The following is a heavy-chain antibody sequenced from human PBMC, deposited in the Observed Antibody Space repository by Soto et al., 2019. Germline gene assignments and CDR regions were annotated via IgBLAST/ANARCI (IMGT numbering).Heavy chain of an antibody. D-gene: IGHD3-3*01. CDR2: IRNPGYGGTT. J-gene: IGHJ5*02. CDR3: VRGSFGYYGP. V-gene: IGHV3-49*04. Sequence: GGSLRLSCTTSGFSFGDYAMTWVRQAPGKGLEWVGFIRNPGYGGTTEYATSVKGRFIISRDDSMSSAYLQLNSLKVDDSAVYYCVRGSFGYYGPWGQGTLVTVSS. CDR1: GFSFGDYA.